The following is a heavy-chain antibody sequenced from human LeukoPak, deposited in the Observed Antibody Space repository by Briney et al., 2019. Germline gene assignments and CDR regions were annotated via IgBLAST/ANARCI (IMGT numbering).Heavy chain of an antibody. J-gene: IGHJ3*01. D-gene: IGHD1-1*01. CDR1: GFTFSSYT. V-gene: IGHV3-21*01. CDR3: ARRGTDASFSFFDV. CDR2: ISGDTTYI. Sequence: PGGSLRLSCAASGFTFSSYTMHWVRQIPGERPEWVSSISGDTTYIYYADSLKGRFTISRDNTNTSLFLQMNSLRAEDTATYFCARRGTDASFSFFDVWGQGTTVTVSS.